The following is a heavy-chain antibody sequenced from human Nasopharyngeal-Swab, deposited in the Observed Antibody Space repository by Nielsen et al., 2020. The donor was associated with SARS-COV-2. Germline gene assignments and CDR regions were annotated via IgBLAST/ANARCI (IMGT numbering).Heavy chain of an antibody. CDR3: AREENYGDPYDY. D-gene: IGHD4-17*01. Sequence: ESLKISCAASGFTVSSNYMSWVRQAPGKGLEWVSVIYSGGSTYYADSVKGRFTISRDNSKNTLYLQMNSLRAEDTAVYYCAREENYGDPYDYWGQGTLVTVSS. CDR1: GFTVSSNY. J-gene: IGHJ4*02. CDR2: IYSGGST. V-gene: IGHV3-66*01.